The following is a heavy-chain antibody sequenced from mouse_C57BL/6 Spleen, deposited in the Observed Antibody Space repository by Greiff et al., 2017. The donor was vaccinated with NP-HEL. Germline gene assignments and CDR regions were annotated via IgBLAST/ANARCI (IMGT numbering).Heavy chain of an antibody. V-gene: IGHV3-6*01. CDR1: GYSITSGYY. CDR3: ARETGWFDY. CDR2: ISYDGSN. D-gene: IGHD2-3*01. J-gene: IGHJ2*01. Sequence: VQLQQSGPGLVKPSQSLSLTCSVTGYSITSGYYWNWIRQFPGNKLEWMGYISYDGSNNYNPSLKNRISITRDTSKNQFFLKLNSVTTEDTATYYCARETGWFDYWGQGTTLTVSS.